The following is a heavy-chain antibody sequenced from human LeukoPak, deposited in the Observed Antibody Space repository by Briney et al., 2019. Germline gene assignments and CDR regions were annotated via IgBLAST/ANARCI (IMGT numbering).Heavy chain of an antibody. D-gene: IGHD3-16*01. CDR2: ISPDGSST. CDR1: GFTFDDYG. J-gene: IGHJ4*02. CDR3: ARVNVCPRCHFDY. Sequence: GGSLRLSCAASGFTFDDYGMSWVRQAPGKGLEWVSGISPDGSSTIYADSVKGRFTISRDNAKNTLYLQMNTLRAEDTAVYYCARVNVCPRCHFDYWGQGTLVTVSS. V-gene: IGHV3-20*04.